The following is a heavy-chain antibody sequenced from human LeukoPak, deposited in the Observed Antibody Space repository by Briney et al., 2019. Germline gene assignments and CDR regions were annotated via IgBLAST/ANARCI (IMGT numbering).Heavy chain of an antibody. CDR2: ISSSSSYI. CDR3: ARVYGDYKRDYYYYMDV. J-gene: IGHJ6*03. D-gene: IGHD4-17*01. V-gene: IGHV3-21*01. Sequence: GGSLRLSCAASGFTFSLYSMNWVRQAAGKGLAWVSSISSSSSYIYYADSVKGRFTISRDNAKNSLYLQMNSLRAEDTAVYYCARVYGDYKRDYYYYMDVWGKGTTVTVSS. CDR1: GFTFSLYS.